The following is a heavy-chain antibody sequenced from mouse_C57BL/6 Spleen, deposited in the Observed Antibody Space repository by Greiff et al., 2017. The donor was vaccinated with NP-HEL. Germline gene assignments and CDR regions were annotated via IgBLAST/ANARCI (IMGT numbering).Heavy chain of an antibody. V-gene: IGHV1-59*01. J-gene: IGHJ4*01. CDR1: GYTFTSYW. Sequence: VQLQQPGAELVRPGTSVKLSCKASGYTFTSYWMHWVKQRPGQGLEWIGVIDPSDSYTNYNQKFKGKATLTVDTSSSTAYMQLSSLTSEDSAVYYCAGYSNLFYAMDYWGQGTSVTVSS. CDR2: IDPSDSYT. D-gene: IGHD2-5*01. CDR3: AGYSNLFYAMDY.